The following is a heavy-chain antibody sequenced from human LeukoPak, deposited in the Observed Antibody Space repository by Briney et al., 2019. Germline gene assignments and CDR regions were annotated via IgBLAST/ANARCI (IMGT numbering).Heavy chain of an antibody. CDR1: GYTFTSYD. V-gene: IGHV1-8*01. Sequence: GASVKVSCKASGYTFTSYDINWVRQATGQGLEWMGWMNPNSGNTGYAQKFQGRVTMTRNTSISTAYMELSSLRSEDTAVYYCARGYSSGWYESYYYYYCYMDVWGKGTTVTVSS. J-gene: IGHJ6*03. D-gene: IGHD6-19*01. CDR2: MNPNSGNT. CDR3: ARGYSSGWYESYYYYYCYMDV.